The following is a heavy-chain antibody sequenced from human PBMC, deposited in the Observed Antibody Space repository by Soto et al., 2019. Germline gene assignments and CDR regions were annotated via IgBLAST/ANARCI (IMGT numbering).Heavy chain of an antibody. CDR3: ARGSNSVSTLFY. V-gene: IGHV1-58*01. J-gene: IGHJ4*01. D-gene: IGHD2-15*01. CDR1: GFTFTSSA. CDR2: IVVGSGNT. Sequence: SVKVSCKASGFTFTSSAVQWVRQARGQRLEWIGWIVVGSGNTNYAQKFQERVTITRDMSTSTAYMELSSLRSEDTAVYYCARGSNSVSTLFYWGHGTLVTVSS.